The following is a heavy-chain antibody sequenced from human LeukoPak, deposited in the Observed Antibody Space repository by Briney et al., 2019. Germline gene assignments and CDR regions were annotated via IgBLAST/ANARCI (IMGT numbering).Heavy chain of an antibody. CDR1: GGSISDYD. J-gene: IGHJ4*02. Sequence: SETLSLTCTVSGGSISDYDWTWIRQPPGKGLEWIGYIYYSGSTNYNPSLKSRVTISLDTSKNQFSLRLSSVTAADTAVYYCARAPSHSSSWYDYWGQGTLVTVSS. V-gene: IGHV4-59*01. CDR3: ARAPSHSSSWYDY. CDR2: IYYSGST. D-gene: IGHD6-13*01.